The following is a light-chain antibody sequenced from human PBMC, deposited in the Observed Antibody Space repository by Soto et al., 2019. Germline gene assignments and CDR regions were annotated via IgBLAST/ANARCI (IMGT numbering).Light chain of an antibody. V-gene: IGKV1-39*01. J-gene: IGKJ2*01. CDR2: AAS. Sequence: DIQLTQSPSFLSASVGDSVTITCRASQGIRTFLAWYQQKPGKAPKLLIYAASSLQSGVPSRFSGSGSGTDFTLTISSLQPEDVATYYCQQSYSTPRTVGQGTKVDIK. CDR3: QQSYSTPRT. CDR1: QGIRTF.